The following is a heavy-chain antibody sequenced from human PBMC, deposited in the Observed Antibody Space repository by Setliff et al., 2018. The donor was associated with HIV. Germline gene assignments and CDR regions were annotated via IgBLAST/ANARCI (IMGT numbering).Heavy chain of an antibody. CDR3: ATPGWVAAPREYFQH. V-gene: IGHV1-46*01. J-gene: IGHJ1*01. Sequence: ASVKVSCKASGYTFTNYYIHWVRQAPGQGLEWMGLINPSGGSASYAQKFQGRVTMSRDTSTSTVYMELSSLRSEDTAVYYCATPGWVAAPREYFQHWGQGTLVTVSS. D-gene: IGHD2-15*01. CDR2: INPSGGSA. CDR1: GYTFTNYY.